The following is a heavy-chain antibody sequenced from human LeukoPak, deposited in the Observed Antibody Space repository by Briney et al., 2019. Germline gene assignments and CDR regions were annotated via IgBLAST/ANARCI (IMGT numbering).Heavy chain of an antibody. D-gene: IGHD6-13*01. Sequence: PSETLSLTCTVSGGSISSSSYYWGWIRQPPGKGLEWIGSIYYSGSTNYNPSLKSRVTISVDTSKNQFSLKLSSVTAADTAVYYCARDSAAGPFRIWGQGTMVTVSS. CDR1: GGSISSSSYY. V-gene: IGHV4-39*07. CDR2: IYYSGST. J-gene: IGHJ3*02. CDR3: ARDSAAGPFRI.